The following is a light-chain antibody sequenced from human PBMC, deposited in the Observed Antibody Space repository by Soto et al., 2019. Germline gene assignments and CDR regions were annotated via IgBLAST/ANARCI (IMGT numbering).Light chain of an antibody. Sequence: DIQMTQSPSSLSASVGDRVTITCRASQSISSYLNWYQQKPGKAPKLLIYAAASLQSGVSPRFSGSGSETDFQLIISSLQPEDFATYDCQQSYRTPFTFGGGTKVEIK. J-gene: IGKJ4*01. CDR3: QQSYRTPFT. CDR1: QSISSY. V-gene: IGKV1-39*01. CDR2: AAA.